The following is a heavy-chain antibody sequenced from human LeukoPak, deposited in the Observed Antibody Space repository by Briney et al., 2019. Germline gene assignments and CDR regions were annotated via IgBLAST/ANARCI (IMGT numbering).Heavy chain of an antibody. CDR1: GFTFSSYS. D-gene: IGHD6-6*01. J-gene: IGHJ6*02. V-gene: IGHV3-21*01. CDR3: AKDRGTSSSAYGMDV. CDR2: ISSSSSYI. Sequence: GGSLRLSCAASGFTFSSYSMNWVRQAPGKGLEWVSSISSSSSYIYYADSVKGRFTISRDNAKNSLYLQMNSLRAEDTAVYYCAKDRGTSSSAYGMDVWGQGTTVTVSS.